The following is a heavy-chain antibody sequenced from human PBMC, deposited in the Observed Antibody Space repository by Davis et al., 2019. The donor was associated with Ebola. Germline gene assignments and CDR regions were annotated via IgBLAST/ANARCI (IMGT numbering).Heavy chain of an antibody. CDR3: AKDVGGYNTNDGFDI. CDR1: GFSSINYA. J-gene: IGHJ3*02. V-gene: IGHV3-23*01. CDR2: ISGGTGAT. Sequence: GESLKISCEASGFSSINYAMSWVRQSPGKGLEWVSAISGGTGATYYADSVKGRFTISKDKSKNTLSLQMNSLRVEDTAVYYCAKDVGGYNTNDGFDIWGQGTMVTVSS. D-gene: IGHD3-22*01.